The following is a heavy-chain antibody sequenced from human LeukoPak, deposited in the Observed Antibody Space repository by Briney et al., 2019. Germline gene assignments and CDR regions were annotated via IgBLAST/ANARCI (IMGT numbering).Heavy chain of an antibody. D-gene: IGHD2-21*02. J-gene: IGHJ4*02. V-gene: IGHV3-23*01. CDR2: ISGGGDIT. CDR3: VREDTPATANY. Sequence: GGSLRLSCAASGFNFSNHAMSWVRQTPGKGLEWVSAISGGGDITYYADSVTGRFTVSRDNSKDTLFLQMHSLRPGDTAVYYCVREDTPATANYWGQGTLVTISS. CDR1: GFNFSNHA.